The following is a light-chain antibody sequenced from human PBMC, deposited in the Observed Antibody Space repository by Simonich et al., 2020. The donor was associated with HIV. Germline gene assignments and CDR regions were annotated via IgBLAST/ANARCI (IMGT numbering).Light chain of an antibody. CDR3: SSYTSSSTWV. V-gene: IGLV2-14*01. J-gene: IGLJ3*02. Sequence: QSALTQPASVSGSPGQSITISCTGTSSDVGGYHYVSWYQQHPGKAPNIMIYDVSKRPSGVSKRFAGSKSGNTASLTSSGLQAEDEADYYGSSYTSSSTWVFGGGTKLTVL. CDR2: DVS. CDR1: SSDVGGYHY.